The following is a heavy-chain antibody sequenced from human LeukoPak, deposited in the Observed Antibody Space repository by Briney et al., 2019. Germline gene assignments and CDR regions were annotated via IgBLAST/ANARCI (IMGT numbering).Heavy chain of an antibody. CDR1: GGSISSGGYY. CDR2: IYYSGST. J-gene: IGHJ6*02. CDR3: ARAFPPVDFWSGYYNYYYGMDV. Sequence: NPSETLSLTCTVSGGSISSGGYYWSWIRQHPGKGLEWIGYIYYSGSTYYNPSLKSRVTISVDTSKNQFSLKLSSVTAADTAVYYCARAFPPVDFWSGYYNYYYGMDVWGQGTTVTVSS. D-gene: IGHD3-3*01. V-gene: IGHV4-31*03.